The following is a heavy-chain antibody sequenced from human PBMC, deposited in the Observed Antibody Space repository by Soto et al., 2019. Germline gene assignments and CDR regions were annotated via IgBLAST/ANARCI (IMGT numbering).Heavy chain of an antibody. V-gene: IGHV3-23*01. Sequence: PGGSLRLSCAASGFSFSSYVMNWVRQAPGKGLEWVSTLSDGGTVTYYADSVKGRFTISRDNSKNTLYLQMNSLRVDDTAVYYCAKYFESCGISCKRWFDPWGQGT. CDR2: LSDGGTVT. CDR3: AKYFESCGISCKRWFDP. J-gene: IGHJ5*02. CDR1: GFSFSSYV. D-gene: IGHD2-21*01.